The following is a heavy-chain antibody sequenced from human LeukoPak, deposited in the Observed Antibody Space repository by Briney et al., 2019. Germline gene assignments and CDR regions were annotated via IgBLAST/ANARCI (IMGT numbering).Heavy chain of an antibody. CDR1: GFTFSSYG. D-gene: IGHD6-19*01. J-gene: IGHJ3*02. CDR2: IRYDGNNK. CDR3: ARDKRSIGVAGTVAFDI. V-gene: IGHV3-30*02. Sequence: PGGSLRLSCAASGFTFSSYGMSWVRQAPGKGLEWVSFIRYDGNNKLYADSVKGRFTISRDNSKNTLYLQMNSLRAEDTAVYYCARDKRSIGVAGTVAFDIWGQGTMVTVSS.